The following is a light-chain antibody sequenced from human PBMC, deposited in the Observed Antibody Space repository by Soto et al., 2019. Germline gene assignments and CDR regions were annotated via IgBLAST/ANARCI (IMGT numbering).Light chain of an antibody. Sequence: EIGMTQSPSTLSVSPGEGVTLSCRASQRVSSTLAWYQQKPGQAPRLLIYGASTRDTGIPARFSGSGSGTEFTLIISSLQSEDSAVYYCQQYNSWLWTFGQGTKLEIK. CDR3: QQYNSWLWT. V-gene: IGKV3-15*01. J-gene: IGKJ1*01. CDR1: QRVSST. CDR2: GAS.